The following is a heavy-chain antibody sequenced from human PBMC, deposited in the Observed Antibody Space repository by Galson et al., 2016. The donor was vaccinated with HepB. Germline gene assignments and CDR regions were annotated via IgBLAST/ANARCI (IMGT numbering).Heavy chain of an antibody. J-gene: IGHJ3*02. Sequence: SETLSLTCTVSGGSISRYFWSWIRRPPGEGLEWIGSIYSSGPTNYNPSLKSRVPISLDTSKNHFSLKLNSVPAADTAVYSCARTSARLYFDIWGQGAMVTVSP. CDR2: IYSSGPT. V-gene: IGHV4-4*08. CDR1: GGSISRYF. CDR3: ARTSARLYFDI. D-gene: IGHD5/OR15-5a*01.